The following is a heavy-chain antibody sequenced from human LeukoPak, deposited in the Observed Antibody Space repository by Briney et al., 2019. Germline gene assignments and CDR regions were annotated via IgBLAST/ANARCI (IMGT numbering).Heavy chain of an antibody. J-gene: IGHJ4*02. CDR3: GKAGYSSGWGNFDY. V-gene: IGHV3-30*18. D-gene: IGHD6-19*01. CDR2: ISYDGSNK. Sequence: GGSLRLSCAASGFSFSSFGMHWVRQAPGKGLEWVAVISYDGSNKFYADSVKGRFTISRDNSQNTLYLQMNSLRAEDTAVFYCGKAGYSSGWGNFDYWGQGTLVTVSS. CDR1: GFSFSSFG.